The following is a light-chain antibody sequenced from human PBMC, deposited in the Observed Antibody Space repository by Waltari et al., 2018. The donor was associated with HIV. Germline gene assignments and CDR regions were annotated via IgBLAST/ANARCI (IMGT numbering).Light chain of an antibody. CDR3: AAWDDSLNVDVV. CDR2: STT. Sequence: QSVLTQPPSASGTPGQWVTISCSGSSSNIGNNTVPWYQQLPGTAPKPPNHSTTQRPSGGPDRFSGSKSGTSASLAISGLQSEDEADYYCAAWDDSLNVDVVFGGGTKLTVL. CDR1: SSNIGNNT. J-gene: IGLJ2*01. V-gene: IGLV1-44*01.